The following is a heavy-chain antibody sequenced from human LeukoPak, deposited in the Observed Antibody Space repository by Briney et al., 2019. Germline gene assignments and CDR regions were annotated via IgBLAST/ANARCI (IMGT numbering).Heavy chain of an antibody. CDR2: ISAYNGNT. CDR3: ARDLERWLQSRNYYYYGMDV. Sequence: ASVKVSCKASGYTFTSYGISWVRQAAGQGLEWMGWISAYNGNTNYAQNLQGRVTMTTDTSTSTAYMELRSLRSDDTAVYYCARDLERWLQSRNYYYYGMDVWGQGTTVTVSS. J-gene: IGHJ6*02. D-gene: IGHD5-24*01. CDR1: GYTFTSYG. V-gene: IGHV1-18*01.